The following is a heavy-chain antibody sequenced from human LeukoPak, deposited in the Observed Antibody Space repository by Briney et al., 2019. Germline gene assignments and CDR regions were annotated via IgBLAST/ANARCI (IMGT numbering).Heavy chain of an antibody. CDR1: GGSISNNNYY. CDR3: ATWRTAKTGFDY. Sequence: SETLALTCTVSGGSISNNNYYWAWIRQPPGKGLECIGSIYYSGSPYYNPSLKSRVTISVDTSKNQFSLRLSSVTAADTAVYYCATWRTAKTGFDYWGQGTLVTVSS. J-gene: IGHJ4*02. CDR2: IYYSGSP. D-gene: IGHD1-1*01. V-gene: IGHV4-39*01.